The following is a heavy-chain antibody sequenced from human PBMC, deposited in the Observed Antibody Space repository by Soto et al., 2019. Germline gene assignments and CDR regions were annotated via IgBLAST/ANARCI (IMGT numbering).Heavy chain of an antibody. CDR2: IVVGSGNT. V-gene: IGHV1-58*01. J-gene: IGHJ6*02. CDR1: GFTFTSSA. Sequence: SVKVSCKASGFTFTSSAVQWVRQARGQRLEWIGWIVVGSGNTNYAQKFQERVTITRDMSTSTAYMELSSLRSEDTAVYYCAGTYNYKYYYYGMDVWGQGTTVTVSS. CDR3: AGTYNYKYYYYGMDV. D-gene: IGHD1-20*01.